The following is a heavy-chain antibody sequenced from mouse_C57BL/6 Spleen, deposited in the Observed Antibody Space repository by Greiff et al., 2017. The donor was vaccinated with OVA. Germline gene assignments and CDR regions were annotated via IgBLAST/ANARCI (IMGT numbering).Heavy chain of an antibody. CDR3: ARRYDYDGGFAY. D-gene: IGHD2-4*01. Sequence: EVKLMESGGDLVKPGGSLKLSCAASGFTFSSYGMSWVRQTPDKRLEWVATISSGGSYTYYPDSVKGRFTISRDNAKNTLYLQMSSLKSEDTAMYYCARRYDYDGGFAYWGQGTLVTVSA. J-gene: IGHJ3*01. CDR1: GFTFSSYG. V-gene: IGHV5-6*02. CDR2: ISSGGSYT.